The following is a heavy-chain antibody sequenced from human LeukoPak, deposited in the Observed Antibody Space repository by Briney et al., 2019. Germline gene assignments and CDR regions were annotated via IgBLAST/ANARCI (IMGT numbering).Heavy chain of an antibody. CDR2: ISSNGHRT. V-gene: IGHV3-64D*06. J-gene: IGHJ5*02. CDR3: VKDYSSGRDYGGNWFDP. CDR1: GFTFSNYA. D-gene: IGHD3-10*01. Sequence: PGGSLRLSCSASGFTFSNYAMHWVRKAPGKGLEHVSVISSNGHRTYYADSVKGRFTISRDNSKDTLYLQMSSLRVEDTAVYYCVKDYSSGRDYGGNWFDPWGQGTLVTVSS.